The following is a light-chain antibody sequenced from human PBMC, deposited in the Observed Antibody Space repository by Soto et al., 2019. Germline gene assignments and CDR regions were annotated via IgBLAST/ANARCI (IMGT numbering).Light chain of an antibody. V-gene: IGKV1-8*01. CDR1: QDISSY. CDR3: QQYFSYPYS. CDR2: AAA. Sequence: IRMTQSPSSFSASTGDRVTITCRASQDISSYLAWYQQKVGKAPKLLIYAAATLQRGAPSRFSGSGSGTDFTLTISRLQSEDFATYYCQQYFSYPYSFGQGTKLEI. J-gene: IGKJ2*03.